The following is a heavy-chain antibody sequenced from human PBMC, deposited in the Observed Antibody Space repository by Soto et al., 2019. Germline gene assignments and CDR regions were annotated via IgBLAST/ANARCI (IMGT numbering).Heavy chain of an antibody. V-gene: IGHV3-30*18. J-gene: IGHJ4*02. CDR3: AKSRRMDSSGWYWDYFDY. CDR1: GFTFSSYG. D-gene: IGHD6-19*01. Sequence: QVQLVESGGGVVQPGRSLRLSCAASGFTFSSYGMHWVRQAPGKGLEWVAVISYDGSNKYYADSVKGRFTISRDNSKNTLYLQMNSLRAEDTAVYYCAKSRRMDSSGWYWDYFDYWGQGTLVTVSS. CDR2: ISYDGSNK.